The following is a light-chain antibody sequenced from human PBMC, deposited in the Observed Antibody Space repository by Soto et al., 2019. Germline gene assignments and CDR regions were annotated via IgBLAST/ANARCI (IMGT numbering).Light chain of an antibody. CDR1: SIGGKS. CDR2: DDS. V-gene: IGLV3-21*02. CDR3: QVWGSYVV. Sequence: SYELTQPPSVSVAPGQTASLTCGGNSIGGKSVHWYQQKPGQAPVLVVYDDSRRPSGIPERFSGSNSGNTATLTISRVEVGDEADYYCQVWGSYVVFGGGTKLTVL. J-gene: IGLJ2*01.